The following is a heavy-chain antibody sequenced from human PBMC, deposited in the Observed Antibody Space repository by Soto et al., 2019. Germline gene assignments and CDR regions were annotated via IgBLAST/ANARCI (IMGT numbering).Heavy chain of an antibody. CDR3: ARAEWDSDGSYYFDY. Sequence: SETLSLTCAVSGGSISSGGYSWSWIRQPPGKGLEWIGYIYHSGSTYYNPSLKSRVTISVDRSKNQFSLKLSSVTAADTAVYYCARAEWDSDGSYYFDYWGQGTLVTVSS. CDR2: IYHSGST. J-gene: IGHJ4*02. CDR1: GGSISSGGYS. D-gene: IGHD5-18*01. V-gene: IGHV4-30-2*01.